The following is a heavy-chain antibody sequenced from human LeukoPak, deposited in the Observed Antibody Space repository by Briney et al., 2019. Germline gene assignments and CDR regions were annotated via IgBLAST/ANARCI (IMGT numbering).Heavy chain of an antibody. V-gene: IGHV3-30*18. Sequence: GGSLRLSCAASGFTFSSYGMPWVRQAPGKGLEWVAVISYDGSNKYYADSVKGRFTISRDNSKNTLYLQMNSLRAEDTAVYYCAKDSGYSSSGPGSFWGQGTLVTVSS. CDR2: ISYDGSNK. J-gene: IGHJ4*02. CDR1: GFTFSSYG. D-gene: IGHD6-6*01. CDR3: AKDSGYSSSGPGSF.